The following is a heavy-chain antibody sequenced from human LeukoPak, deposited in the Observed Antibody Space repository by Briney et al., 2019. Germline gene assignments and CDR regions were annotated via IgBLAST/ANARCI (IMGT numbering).Heavy chain of an antibody. CDR1: GFTFSSYA. CDR3: ARESWGSSWYYFDY. CDR2: ISYDGSDK. J-gene: IGHJ4*02. D-gene: IGHD6-13*01. Sequence: RSLRLSCAASGFTFSSYAMHWVRQAPGKGLEWVAVISYDGSDKYYADSVKGRFTISRDNSKNTLYLQMNSLRAEDTAVYYCARESWGSSWYYFDYWGQGTLVTVSS. V-gene: IGHV3-30-3*01.